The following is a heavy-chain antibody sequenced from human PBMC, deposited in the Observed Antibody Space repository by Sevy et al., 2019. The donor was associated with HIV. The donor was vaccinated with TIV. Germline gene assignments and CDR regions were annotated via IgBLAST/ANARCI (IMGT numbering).Heavy chain of an antibody. J-gene: IGHJ4*02. CDR2: TYYRSKWYN. D-gene: IGHD2-2*01. V-gene: IGHV6-1*01. CDR3: ARAEYCSSTSCYAYIDFDY. Sequence: SQTLSLTCAISGDSVYSNSAAWNWIRQSPSRGLEWLGRTYYRSKWYNEYAVSVKSRITINPDTSKNQFSLQLNSVTPEDTAVYYCARAEYCSSTSCYAYIDFDYWGQGTLVTVSS. CDR1: GDSVYSNSAA.